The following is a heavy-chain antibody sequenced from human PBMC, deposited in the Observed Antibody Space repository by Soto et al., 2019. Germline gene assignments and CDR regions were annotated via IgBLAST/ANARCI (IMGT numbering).Heavy chain of an antibody. Sequence: QVQLVESGGVVVQPGRSLRLSCAASGFTFSSYGMHWVRQAPGKGLEWVAVIWYDGSNKYYADSVKGRFTISRDYSKNTLYLQLNSLRADDTAVYYCARDWGYLRTTYYFDYWGQGTLVTVSS. CDR1: GFTFSSYG. CDR2: IWYDGSNK. J-gene: IGHJ4*02. D-gene: IGHD3-16*01. CDR3: ARDWGYLRTTYYFDY. V-gene: IGHV3-33*01.